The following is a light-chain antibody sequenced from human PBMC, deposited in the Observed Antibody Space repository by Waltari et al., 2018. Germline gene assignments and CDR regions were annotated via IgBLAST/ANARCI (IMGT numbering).Light chain of an antibody. V-gene: IGKV3-20*01. Sequence: EIVLTRSPGPLSLSPGERATLSCRASQSLGRNFLAWFQQKPGQAPRLLLFGASNRAPAIPDRFSGGGSGTDFTLTINRLDPEDFAVYYCHQYDDSPFTFGQGTKLEI. CDR1: QSLGRNF. J-gene: IGKJ2*01. CDR2: GAS. CDR3: HQYDDSPFT.